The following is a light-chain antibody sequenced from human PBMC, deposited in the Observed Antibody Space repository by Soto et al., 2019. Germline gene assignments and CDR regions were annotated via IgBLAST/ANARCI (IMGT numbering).Light chain of an antibody. CDR3: LQQNSYPLT. V-gene: IGKV1-17*01. CDR2: AAS. J-gene: IGKJ4*01. CDR1: QGIRND. Sequence: DIEMTQSPSSLSASVGDRVTITCRASQGIRNDFGWYQQKPGKPPKRLIDAASSLHSGVPSRFSGSGSATEFPLTISSLHPADCANYYCLQQNSYPLTFGGGTKVHIK.